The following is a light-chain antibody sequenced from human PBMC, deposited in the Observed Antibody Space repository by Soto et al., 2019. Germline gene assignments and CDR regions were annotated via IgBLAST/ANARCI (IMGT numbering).Light chain of an antibody. CDR3: SSYTSSSTRV. CDR2: DVS. J-gene: IGLJ1*01. Sequence: QSALTQPASVSGSPGQSITISCTGTSSDVGVYNYVSWYQQHPGKAPKLMIYDVSNRPSGVSYRFSGSKSGNTASLTISGLQAEDEADYYCSSYTSSSTRVFGTGTKVTVL. V-gene: IGLV2-14*01. CDR1: SSDVGVYNY.